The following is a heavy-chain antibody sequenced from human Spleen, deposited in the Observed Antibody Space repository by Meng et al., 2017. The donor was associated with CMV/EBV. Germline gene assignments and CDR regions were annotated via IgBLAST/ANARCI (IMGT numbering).Heavy chain of an antibody. Sequence: GESLKISCAASGFTFSSYAMHWVRQAPGKGLEWVAVISYDGSNKYYADSVKGRFTISRDNSKNTLYLQMNSLRAEDTALYYCAKSGDRFLEWDNWFDPWGQGTLVTVSS. CDR3: AKSGDRFLEWDNWFDP. V-gene: IGHV3-30*04. CDR1: GFTFSSYA. CDR2: ISYDGSNK. J-gene: IGHJ5*02. D-gene: IGHD3-3*01.